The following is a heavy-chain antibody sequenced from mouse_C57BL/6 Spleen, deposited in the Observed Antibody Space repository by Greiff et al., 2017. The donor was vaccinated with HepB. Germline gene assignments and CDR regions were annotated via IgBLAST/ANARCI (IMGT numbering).Heavy chain of an antibody. CDR3: ARDDSSGPYYAMDY. CDR2: ISYDGSN. CDR1: GYSITSGYY. V-gene: IGHV3-6*01. J-gene: IGHJ4*01. Sequence: EVQLVESGPGLVKPSQSLSLTCSVTGYSITSGYYWNWIRQFPGNKLEWMGYISYDGSNNYNPSLKNRISITRDTSKNQFFLKLNSVTTEDTATYYCARDDSSGPYYAMDYWGQGTSVTVSS. D-gene: IGHD3-2*02.